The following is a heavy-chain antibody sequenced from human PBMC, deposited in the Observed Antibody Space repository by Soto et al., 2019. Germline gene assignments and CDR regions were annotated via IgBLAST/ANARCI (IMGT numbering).Heavy chain of an antibody. V-gene: IGHV3-48*01. Sequence: GGSLRLSCAASGFAFSSYSMNWVRQAPGRGLEWVSYISSSSSTIYYADSVKGRFTISRDNAKNSLYLQMNSLRAEDTAVYYCARDSGYYVDYWGQGTLVTVPQ. CDR3: ARDSGYYVDY. D-gene: IGHD3-22*01. CDR2: ISSSSSTI. J-gene: IGHJ4*02. CDR1: GFAFSSYS.